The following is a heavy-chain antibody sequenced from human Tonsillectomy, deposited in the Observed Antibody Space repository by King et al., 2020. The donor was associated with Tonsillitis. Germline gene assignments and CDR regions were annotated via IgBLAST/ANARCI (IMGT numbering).Heavy chain of an antibody. CDR2: ISGSGGST. J-gene: IGHJ6*02. CDR3: ANDEDFDWSLTGYYYYGMDV. D-gene: IGHD3-9*01. CDR1: GFTFSSYA. V-gene: IGHV3-23*04. Sequence: EVQLVESGGGLVQPGGSLRLSCAASGFTFSSYAMSWVRQAPGKGLEWVSAISGSGGSTYYAASVKGRFTISRDDSKNTLFLQMNSLRAEDTAVYYCANDEDFDWSLTGYYYYGMDVWGQGTTVTVSS.